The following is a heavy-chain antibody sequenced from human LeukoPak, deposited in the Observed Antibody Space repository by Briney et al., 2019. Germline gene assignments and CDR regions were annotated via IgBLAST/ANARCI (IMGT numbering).Heavy chain of an antibody. J-gene: IGHJ3*02. D-gene: IGHD2-15*01. Sequence: SETLSLTCTVSGGSISSYYWSWIRQPAGKGLEWIGRIYTSGSTNYNPSLKSRVTMSVDTSKNQFSLKLSSVTAADTAVYYCARGWKRGYCSGGSCYRGAFDIWGQGTMVTVSS. CDR3: ARGWKRGYCSGGSCYRGAFDI. V-gene: IGHV4-4*07. CDR2: IYTSGST. CDR1: GGSISSYY.